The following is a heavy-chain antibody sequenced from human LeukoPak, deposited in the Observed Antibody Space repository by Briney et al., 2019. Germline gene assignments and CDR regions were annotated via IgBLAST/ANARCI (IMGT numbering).Heavy chain of an antibody. J-gene: IGHJ5*02. CDR2: IIPIFGTA. V-gene: IGHV1-69*05. CDR1: GGTFSSYA. CDR3: ARDQGSYSSSFNRFDP. D-gene: IGHD6-6*01. Sequence: SVKVSCKASGGTFSSYAISWVRQAPGQGLEWMEGIIPIFGTANYAQKFQGRVTITTDESTSTAYMELSSLRSEDTAVYYCARDQGSYSSSFNRFDPWGQGTLVTVSS.